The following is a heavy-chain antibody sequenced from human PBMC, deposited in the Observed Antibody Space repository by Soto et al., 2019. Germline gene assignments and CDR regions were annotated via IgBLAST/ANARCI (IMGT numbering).Heavy chain of an antibody. V-gene: IGHV3-21*01. J-gene: IGHJ4*02. CDR1: GFTFSSYS. D-gene: IGHD5-12*01. Sequence: EVQLVESGGGLVKPGGSLRLSCAASGFTFSSYSMNWVRQAPGKGLEWVSSISSSSSYIYCADSVKGRFTISRDNAKNSLYLQMNSLRAEDTAVYYCAREVSKYSGYDFDYWGQGTLVTVSS. CDR3: AREVSKYSGYDFDY. CDR2: ISSSSSYI.